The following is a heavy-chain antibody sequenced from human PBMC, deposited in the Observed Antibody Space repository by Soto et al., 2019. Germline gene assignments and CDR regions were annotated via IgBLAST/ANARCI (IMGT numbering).Heavy chain of an antibody. CDR3: ARSQGSSTSLEIYYYYYYGMDV. Sequence: QVQLVQSGAEVKKPGSSVKVSCKASGGTFSSYAISWVRQAPGQGLEWMGGIIPISGTANYAQKFQGRVTITAEESTSTAYVELSSLRPEDTAVYYCARSQGSSTSLEIYYYYYYGMDVWGQGTTVTVSS. J-gene: IGHJ6*02. D-gene: IGHD2-2*01. V-gene: IGHV1-69*01. CDR2: IIPISGTA. CDR1: GGTFSSYA.